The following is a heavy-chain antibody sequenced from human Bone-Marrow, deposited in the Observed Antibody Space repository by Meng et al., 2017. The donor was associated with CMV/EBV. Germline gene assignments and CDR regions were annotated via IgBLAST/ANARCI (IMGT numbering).Heavy chain of an antibody. Sequence: SETLSLTCTVSGGSIISTNDYWGWIRQSPGKGLEWIATIYYSGSTNYNPSLNGRVTISVDTSRNQFSLRLYSVTAADTAVYYCAKHTSYYAFSSGYSLGTSFYFDYWGQGTLVIVSS. J-gene: IGHJ4*02. V-gene: IGHV4-39*01. CDR1: GGSIISTNDY. CDR3: AKHTSYYAFSSGYSLGTSFYFDY. D-gene: IGHD3-3*01. CDR2: IYYSGST.